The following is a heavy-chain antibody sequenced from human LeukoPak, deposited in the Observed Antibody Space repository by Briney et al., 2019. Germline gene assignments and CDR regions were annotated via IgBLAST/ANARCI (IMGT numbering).Heavy chain of an antibody. CDR1: GFTFSSYA. CDR2: IGGSGVTT. D-gene: IGHD2-15*01. Sequence: PGGSLRLSCAASGFTFSSYAMTWVRQAPGEGLEWVSAIGGSGVTTYYADSMKGRFTISRDNSKNTLYLQMNSLRADDTAVYYCAKFPCRGGSCYSRGIYFDYLDYWGQGTLVTVSS. V-gene: IGHV3-23*01. CDR3: AKFPCRGGSCYSRGIYFDYLDY. J-gene: IGHJ4*02.